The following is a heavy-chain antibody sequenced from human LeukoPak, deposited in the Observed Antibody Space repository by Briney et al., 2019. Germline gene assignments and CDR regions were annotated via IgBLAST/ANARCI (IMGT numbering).Heavy chain of an antibody. D-gene: IGHD3-10*01. Sequence: GGSLRLSCAASGFTFSSYAMHWVRQAPGKGLEWVAVISYDGSNKYYADSVKGRFTISRDNSKNTLYLQMNSLRAEDTAVYYSWFGESNFDYWGQGTLVTVSS. CDR2: ISYDGSNK. CDR1: GFTFSSYA. J-gene: IGHJ4*02. CDR3: WFGESNFDY. V-gene: IGHV3-30-3*01.